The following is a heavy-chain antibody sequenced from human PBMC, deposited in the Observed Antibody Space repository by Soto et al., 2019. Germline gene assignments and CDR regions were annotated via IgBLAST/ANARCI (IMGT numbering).Heavy chain of an antibody. Sequence: GGSLRLSCAASGFTFSGSAMHWVRQASGKGLEWLGRIRNKANSYGTAYAATVKGRFTISRDNAKNSLYLQMNSLRAEDTALYYCAKGYSYGVLEPLGYWGQGTLVTVSS. CDR3: AKGYSYGVLEPLGY. CDR1: GFTFSGSA. D-gene: IGHD5-18*01. V-gene: IGHV3-73*01. CDR2: IRNKANSYGT. J-gene: IGHJ4*02.